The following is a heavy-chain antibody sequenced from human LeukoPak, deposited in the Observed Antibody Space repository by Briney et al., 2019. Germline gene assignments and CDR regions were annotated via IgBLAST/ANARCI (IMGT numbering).Heavy chain of an antibody. Sequence: PGGSLRLSCTASGFTFGDYAMSWVRQAPGKGLEWVAFIRCDGSNKYYADSVKGRFTISRDNSKNTLYLQMNSLRAEDTAVYYCAKDTRKRGSSSSGTPVYWGQGTLVTVSS. CDR1: GFTFGDYA. CDR2: IRCDGSNK. CDR3: AKDTRKRGSSSSGTPVY. D-gene: IGHD6-6*01. V-gene: IGHV3-30*02. J-gene: IGHJ4*02.